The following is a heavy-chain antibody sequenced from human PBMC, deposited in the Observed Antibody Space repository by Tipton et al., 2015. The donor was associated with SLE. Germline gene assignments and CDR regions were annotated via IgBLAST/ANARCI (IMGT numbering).Heavy chain of an antibody. CDR1: GGSLSNYY. Sequence: LRLSCTVSGGSLSNYYWSWIRQAPGKGLEWLGSMSPSGGISYNPSLKSRLTISADRSKNQFSLKLISVTAADTAVYYCAREFLNPVTTAHYYFDLWGRGTLVTVSS. D-gene: IGHD4-11*01. J-gene: IGHJ2*01. CDR2: MSPSGGI. CDR3: AREFLNPVTTAHYYFDL. V-gene: IGHV4-4*07.